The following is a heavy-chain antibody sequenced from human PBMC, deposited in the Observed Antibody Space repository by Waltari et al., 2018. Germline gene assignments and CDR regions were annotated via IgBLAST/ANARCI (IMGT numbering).Heavy chain of an antibody. CDR2: IYYSGST. J-gene: IGHJ3*02. CDR3: ARDNVAAAGRGRGAFDI. Sequence: QLQLQESGPGLVKPSETLSLTCTVSGGSISSSRYYWGWIRQPPGKGLEWIGSIYYSGSTYYNPSLKSRVTISVDTSKNQFSLKLSSVTAADTAVYYCARDNVAAAGRGRGAFDIWGQGTMVTVSS. D-gene: IGHD6-13*01. V-gene: IGHV4-39*07. CDR1: GGSISSSRYY.